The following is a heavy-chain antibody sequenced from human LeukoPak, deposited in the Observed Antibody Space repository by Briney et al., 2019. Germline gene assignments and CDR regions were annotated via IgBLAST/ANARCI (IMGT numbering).Heavy chain of an antibody. CDR3: ARGRATDY. CDR2: IDHSGST. V-gene: IGHV4-34*01. CDR1: GGSFSGYY. Sequence: SETVSLTCAVYGGSFSGYYWSWIRQPPGKGLEWIGEIDHSGSTNYNPSLKSRVTLSVETSKNQFSLKLSSATAADTAVYYCARGRATDYWGQGTLVTVSS. J-gene: IGHJ4*02.